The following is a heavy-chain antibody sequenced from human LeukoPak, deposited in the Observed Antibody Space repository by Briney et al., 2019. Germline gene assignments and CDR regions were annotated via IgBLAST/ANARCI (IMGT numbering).Heavy chain of an antibody. CDR1: GFIFSSYA. V-gene: IGHV3-64*01. J-gene: IGHJ3*02. Sequence: GGSLRLSCAASGFIFSSYAMHWVRQAPGKGLEYVSAMSSNGDNTFYASSVKGRFTISRDNSKNTLYLQMGNLRADDMAVYYCARKVTQGPFDIWGQGTMVTVSS. D-gene: IGHD2-21*02. CDR3: ARKVTQGPFDI. CDR2: MSSNGDNT.